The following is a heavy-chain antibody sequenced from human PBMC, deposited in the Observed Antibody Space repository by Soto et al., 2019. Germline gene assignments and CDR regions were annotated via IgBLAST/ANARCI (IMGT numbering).Heavy chain of an antibody. Sequence: LRLSCGGTGFNFSSYWMHWVRQAPGKGLEWVANTKRDASETYYADSVKGRFTISRDNTKNSLYLQMNSLRVEDTAVYYCARPPVKGIHVWGQGTTVTVSS. V-gene: IGHV3-7*01. CDR2: TKRDASET. J-gene: IGHJ6*02. CDR3: ARPPVKGIHV. D-gene: IGHD4-17*01. CDR1: GFNFSSYW.